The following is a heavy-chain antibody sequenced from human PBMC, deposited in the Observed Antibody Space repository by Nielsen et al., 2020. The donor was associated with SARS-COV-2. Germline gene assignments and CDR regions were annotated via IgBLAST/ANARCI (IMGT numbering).Heavy chain of an antibody. CDR3: ARDEGLLWFGELYYFDY. Sequence: GGSLRLSCAASGFTFSSYAMHWVRQAPGKGLEWVAVISYDGSNKYYADSVKGRFTISRDNSKNTLYLQMNSLRAEDTAVYYCARDEGLLWFGELYYFDYWGQGTLVTVSS. J-gene: IGHJ4*02. D-gene: IGHD3-10*01. CDR1: GFTFSSYA. V-gene: IGHV3-30*04. CDR2: ISYDGSNK.